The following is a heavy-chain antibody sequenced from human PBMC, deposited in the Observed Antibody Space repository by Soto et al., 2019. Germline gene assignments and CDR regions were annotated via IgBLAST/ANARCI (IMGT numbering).Heavy chain of an antibody. CDR3: PKDLLNGYRKGYYYYGRDV. CDR2: ISGSGGST. D-gene: IGHD3-9*01. J-gene: IGHJ6*02. CDR1: GFTFSSYA. V-gene: IGHV3-23*01. Sequence: GGSLRLSCAASGFTFSSYAMSWVRQAPGKGLEWVSAISGSGGSTYYADSVKGRFTISRDNSKNTLYLQMNSLRAEDTAVYYCPKDLLNGYRKGYYYYGRDVWRQGTTVTVCS.